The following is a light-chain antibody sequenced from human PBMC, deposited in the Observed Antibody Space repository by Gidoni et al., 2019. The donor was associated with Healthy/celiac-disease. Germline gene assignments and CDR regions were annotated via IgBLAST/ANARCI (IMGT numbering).Light chain of an antibody. CDR1: SSDVGSYNR. CDR3: SSYTSSHVV. V-gene: IGLV2-18*02. Sequence: QSALTQPTSVSGSPGQSVTISSTGTSSDVGSYNRVSWYQQPPGTAPKLMIYEVSNRPSGVPDRFSGSKSGNTASLTISGLQAEDEADYYCSSYTSSHVVFGGGTKLTVL. J-gene: IGLJ2*01. CDR2: EVS.